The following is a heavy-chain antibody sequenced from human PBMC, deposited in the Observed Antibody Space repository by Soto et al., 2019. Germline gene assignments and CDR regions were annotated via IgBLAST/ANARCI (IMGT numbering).Heavy chain of an antibody. V-gene: IGHV4-59*01. Sequence: QVQLQESGPGLVKPSETLSLTCTVSGASISTYYWSWIRQPPGKGLEWIGYIYYSGNTNYNPSLKSRVTISVDTSKNQFSLKLSSVPAADTAVYYCARRYCSGGSCYPDYWGQGTLVTVSS. CDR3: ARRYCSGGSCYPDY. D-gene: IGHD2-15*01. CDR1: GASISTYY. CDR2: IYYSGNT. J-gene: IGHJ4*02.